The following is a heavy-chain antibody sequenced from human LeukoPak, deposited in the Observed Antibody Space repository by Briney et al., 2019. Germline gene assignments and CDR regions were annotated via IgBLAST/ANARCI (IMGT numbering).Heavy chain of an antibody. D-gene: IGHD3-10*01. Sequence: GGSPRLSCGASGFTFNNYGMNWVRQAPGKGLEWVSAISGSGGSTYYADAVKGRFTISRDNFKNTLYLQMNSLRAEDTAVYYCAKEGDYYGSGSYRDGFDIWGQGTMVTVSS. CDR2: ISGSGGST. V-gene: IGHV3-23*01. CDR3: AKEGDYYGSGSYRDGFDI. J-gene: IGHJ3*02. CDR1: GFTFNNYG.